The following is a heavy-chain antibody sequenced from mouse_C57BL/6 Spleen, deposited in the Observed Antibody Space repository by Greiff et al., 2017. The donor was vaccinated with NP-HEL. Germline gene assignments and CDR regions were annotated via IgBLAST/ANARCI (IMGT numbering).Heavy chain of an antibody. D-gene: IGHD2-2*01. Sequence: DVMLVESGEGLVKPGGSLKLSCAASGFTFSSYAMSWVRQTPEKRLEWVAYISSGGDYIYYADTVKGRFTISRDNARNTLYLQMSSLKSEDTAMYYCTRASTMVTTFPFAYWGQGTLVTVSA. V-gene: IGHV5-9-1*02. CDR1: GFTFSSYA. CDR3: TRASTMVTTFPFAY. J-gene: IGHJ3*01. CDR2: ISSGGDYI.